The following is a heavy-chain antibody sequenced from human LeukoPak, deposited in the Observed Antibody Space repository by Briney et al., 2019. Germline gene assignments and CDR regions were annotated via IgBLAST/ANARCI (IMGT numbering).Heavy chain of an antibody. Sequence: GGSLRLSCAASGFTFSGYSMNWVRQAPGKGLVWVSSISSSSSYIYYADSVKGRYTISRDNAKNSLYLQMNSLRAEDTAVYYCARADSRGWYFHDSWGQGTLVTVSS. CDR2: ISSSSSYI. D-gene: IGHD6-19*01. CDR1: GFTFSGYS. J-gene: IGHJ4*02. CDR3: ARADSRGWYFHDS. V-gene: IGHV3-21*01.